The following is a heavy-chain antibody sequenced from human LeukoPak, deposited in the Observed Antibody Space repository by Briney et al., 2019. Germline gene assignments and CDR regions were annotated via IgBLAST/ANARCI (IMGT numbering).Heavy chain of an antibody. CDR1: GGSISSSSYY. V-gene: IGHV4-39*07. CDR3: ARDRRNVVVVDAFDI. CDR2: IYYSGST. J-gene: IGHJ3*02. D-gene: IGHD2-15*01. Sequence: SETLSLTCTVSGGSISSSSYYWGWIRQPPGKGLEWIGSIYYSGSTYYNPSLKSRVTISVDTSKNQFSLKLSSVTAADTAVYYCARDRRNVVVVDAFDIWGQGTMVTVSS.